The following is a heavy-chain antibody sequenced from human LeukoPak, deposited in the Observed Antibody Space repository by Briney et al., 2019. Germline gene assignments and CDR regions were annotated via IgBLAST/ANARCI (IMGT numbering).Heavy chain of an antibody. CDR2: IYYSGST. CDR3: ARDRVVVAATYFDY. CDR1: GGSISSYY. V-gene: IGHV4-59*12. Sequence: SETLSLTCTVSGGSISSYYWSWIRQPPGKGLEWIGYIYYSGSTNYNPSLKSRVTMSVDTSKNQFSLKLSSVTAADTAVYYCARDRVVVAATYFDYWGQGTLVTVSS. J-gene: IGHJ4*02. D-gene: IGHD2-15*01.